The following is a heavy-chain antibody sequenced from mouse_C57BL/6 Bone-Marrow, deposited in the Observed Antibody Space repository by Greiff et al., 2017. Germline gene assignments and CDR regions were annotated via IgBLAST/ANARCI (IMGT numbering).Heavy chain of an antibody. V-gene: IGHV5-4*01. CDR1: GFTFSSYA. J-gene: IGHJ2*01. CDR2: ISDGGSYT. Sequence: VQLKQSGGGLVKPGGSLKLSCAASGFTFSSYAMSWVRQTPEKRLEWVATISDGGSYTYYPDNVKGRFTISRDNAKNNLYLQMSHLKSEDTAMYYCARDRGPYFDYWGQGTTLTVSS. CDR3: ARDRGPYFDY.